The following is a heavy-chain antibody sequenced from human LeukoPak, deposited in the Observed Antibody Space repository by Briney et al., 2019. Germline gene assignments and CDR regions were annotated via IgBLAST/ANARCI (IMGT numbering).Heavy chain of an antibody. Sequence: SETLSLTCTVSGGSISSTNYFWGCIRQPPGKGLEWIGSIYYSGSTYYNPSLKSRVTMSVDTPKNQFSLKLSSVTAADTAVYYCARLAGYFCDRSGYPKLSSLIDYWGQGTLVTVSS. CDR1: GGSISSTNYF. CDR2: IYYSGST. J-gene: IGHJ4*02. V-gene: IGHV4-39*01. D-gene: IGHD3-22*01. CDR3: ARLAGYFCDRSGYPKLSSLIDY.